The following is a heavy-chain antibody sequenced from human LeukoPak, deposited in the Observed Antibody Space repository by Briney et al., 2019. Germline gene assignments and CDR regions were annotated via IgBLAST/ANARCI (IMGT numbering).Heavy chain of an antibody. V-gene: IGHV3-23*01. Sequence: GGSLRLSCAASGFTFSSYAMSWVRQAPGEGLEWVSSISGSGGSTYYADSVKGRFSISRDNSKNTLYLQVNSLRADDTAVYYCARDFRGGYDFWSGYYTPYYFDYWGQGTLVTVSP. D-gene: IGHD3-3*01. J-gene: IGHJ4*02. CDR3: ARDFRGGYDFWSGYYTPYYFDY. CDR1: GFTFSSYA. CDR2: ISGSGGST.